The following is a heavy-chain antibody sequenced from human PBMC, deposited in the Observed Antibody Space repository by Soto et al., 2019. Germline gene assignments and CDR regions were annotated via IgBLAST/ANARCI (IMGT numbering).Heavy chain of an antibody. D-gene: IGHD3-16*01. CDR3: ARDPRHDGNKYYAFDS. CDR1: GFTLSSYA. CDR2: ISCAGTST. Sequence: QVQLVESGGGVVQPGRSLRLSCAASGFTLSSYAMHWVRQAPGKGLEWVAVISCAGTSTYYADSVRGRFTITRDTTKDTVYLQLNSLRTEDTAVYHCARDPRHDGNKYYAFDSWGQGTLVTVSS. J-gene: IGHJ4*02. V-gene: IGHV3-30-3*01.